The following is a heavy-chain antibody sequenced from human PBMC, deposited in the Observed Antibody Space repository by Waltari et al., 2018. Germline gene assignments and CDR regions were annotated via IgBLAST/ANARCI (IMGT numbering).Heavy chain of an antibody. V-gene: IGHV4-61*09. CDR1: GGSISSGSYY. CDR2: IYTSGST. D-gene: IGHD1-7*01. J-gene: IGHJ5*02. CDR3: ARCPPLLIITGTTGWFDP. Sequence: QVQLQESGPGLVKPSQTLSLTCTVSGGSISSGSYYWSWIRQPAGKGLEWIGYIYTSGSTNYNPSLKSRVTISVDTSKNQFSLKLSSVTAADTAVYYCARCPPLLIITGTTGWFDPWGQGTLVTVSS.